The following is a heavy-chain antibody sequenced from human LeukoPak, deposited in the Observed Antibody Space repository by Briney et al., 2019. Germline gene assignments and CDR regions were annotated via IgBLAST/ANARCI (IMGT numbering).Heavy chain of an antibody. V-gene: IGHV3-23*01. J-gene: IGHJ4*02. CDR3: ARDAGGAWPFDY. D-gene: IGHD4-17*01. CDR2: ISPTGEGT. Sequence: GGSLRLSCAASGLAFSNTGMTWVRQAPGRGLEWVSTISPTGEGTHYADSVKCRFTISRDNSKNTLSLEMNSLRADDTATYYCARDAGGAWPFDYWGQGTRVIVSS. CDR1: GLAFSNTG.